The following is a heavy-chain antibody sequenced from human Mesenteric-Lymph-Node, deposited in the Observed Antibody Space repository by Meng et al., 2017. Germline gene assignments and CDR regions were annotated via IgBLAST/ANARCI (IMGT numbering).Heavy chain of an antibody. Sequence: VVFGGGLVQPGGFLGLFCAVSGFTFSSYAMSWVRQAPGKGLEWVSAITGSGGTTDYADSVKGRFTISRDNSKNTVYLQMNSLRADDTAVYYCAKDRSTEYYYDGSGEDYWGQGTLVTVSS. D-gene: IGHD3-22*01. CDR2: ITGSGGTT. CDR1: GFTFSSYA. CDR3: AKDRSTEYYYDGSGEDY. V-gene: IGHV3-23*04. J-gene: IGHJ4*02.